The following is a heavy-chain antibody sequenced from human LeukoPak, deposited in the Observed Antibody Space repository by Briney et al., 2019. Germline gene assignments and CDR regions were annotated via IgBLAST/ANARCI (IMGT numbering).Heavy chain of an antibody. CDR2: IKSKTDGGTT. D-gene: IGHD6-13*01. CDR3: TTVGAAAGTAGDYYYYGMDV. CDR1: GFTFSNAW. V-gene: IGHV3-15*01. Sequence: GGSLRLSCAASGFTFSNAWMSWVRQAPGKGLEWVGRIKSKTDGGTTDYAAHVKGRFTISRDDSKNTLYLQMNSLKTEDTAVYYCTTVGAAAGTAGDYYYYGMDVWGQGTTVTVSS. J-gene: IGHJ6*02.